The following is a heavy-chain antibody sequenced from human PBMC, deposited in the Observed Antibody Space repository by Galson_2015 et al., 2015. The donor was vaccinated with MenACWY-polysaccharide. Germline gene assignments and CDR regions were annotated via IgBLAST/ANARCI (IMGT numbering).Heavy chain of an antibody. V-gene: IGHV3-7*04. J-gene: IGHJ4*02. CDR1: GFIFSNYW. CDR3: AKDRHWNSFDC. CDR2: IKNDGTAK. D-gene: IGHD1/OR15-1a*01. Sequence: SLRLSCATSGFIFSNYWMSWVRLTPGKGLEWLGNIKNDGTAKNYVDSVKGRFTFSRDNTKNSLYLQMSSLREEDTAVYYRAKDRHWNSFDCWGQGTLVTVSS.